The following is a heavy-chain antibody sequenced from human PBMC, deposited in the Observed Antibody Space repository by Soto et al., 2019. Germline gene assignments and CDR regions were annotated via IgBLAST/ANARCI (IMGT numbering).Heavy chain of an antibody. CDR2: ISGSGGST. Sequence: PGGSLRLSCAASGFTFSSYAMSWVRQAPGKGLEWVSAISGSGGSTYYADSVKGRFTISRDNSKNTLYLQMNSLRAEDTAVYYCAKDGGPPYGDYEYYFDYWGQGTLVTVPQ. CDR3: AKDGGPPYGDYEYYFDY. V-gene: IGHV3-23*01. D-gene: IGHD4-17*01. J-gene: IGHJ4*02. CDR1: GFTFSSYA.